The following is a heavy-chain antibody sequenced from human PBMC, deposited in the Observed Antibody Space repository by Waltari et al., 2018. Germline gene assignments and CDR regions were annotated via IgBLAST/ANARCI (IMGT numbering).Heavy chain of an antibody. CDR3: ASSGYYYNDY. D-gene: IGHD3-22*01. J-gene: IGHJ4*02. CDR1: GVAFSNYA. V-gene: IGHV3-23*01. CDR2: ISGSGGST. Sequence: EVQLLESGGGWVQHGGSLRLSRAACGVAFSNYALSWVRQAPGKGLEWVSAISGSGGSTYYADSVKGRFTISRDNSKNTLYLQMNSLRAEDTAVYYCASSGYYYNDYWGQGTLVTVSS.